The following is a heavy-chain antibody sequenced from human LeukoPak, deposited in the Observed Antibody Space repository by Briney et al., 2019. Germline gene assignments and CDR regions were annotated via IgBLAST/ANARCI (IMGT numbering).Heavy chain of an antibody. CDR2: INHSGST. D-gene: IGHD3-9*01. CDR3: ARGGRDILTDNYFDY. Sequence: PSETLSLTCTVSGGSISSSSYYWSWIRQPPGKGLEWIGEINHSGSTNYNPSLKSRVTISVDTSKNQFSLKLSSVTAADTAVYYCARGGRDILTDNYFDYWGQGTLVTVSS. V-gene: IGHV4-39*07. CDR1: GGSISSSSYY. J-gene: IGHJ4*02.